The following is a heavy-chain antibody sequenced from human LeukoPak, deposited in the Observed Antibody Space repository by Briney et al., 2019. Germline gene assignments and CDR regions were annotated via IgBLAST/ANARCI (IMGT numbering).Heavy chain of an antibody. V-gene: IGHV3-23*01. D-gene: IGHD2-2*01. CDR3: AKAPGVYCSSTSCYLDY. Sequence: PGGSLRLSCAASGFTFITYAMSWVRQAPGKGLEWVSFISGSGGSTYFADSVKGRFTISRDNPKNTLYLQMNSLRAEDTAVYYCAKAPGVYCSSTSCYLDYWGQGTLVTVSS. J-gene: IGHJ4*02. CDR2: ISGSGGST. CDR1: GFTFITYA.